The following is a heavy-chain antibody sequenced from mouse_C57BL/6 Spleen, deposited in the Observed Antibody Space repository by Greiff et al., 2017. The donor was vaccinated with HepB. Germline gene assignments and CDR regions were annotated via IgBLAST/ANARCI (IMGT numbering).Heavy chain of an antibody. J-gene: IGHJ2*01. CDR1: GYTFTDYE. V-gene: IGHV1-15*01. CDR2: IDPETGGT. Sequence: VQLKESGAELVRPGASVTLSCKASGYTFTDYEMHWVKQTPVHGLEWIGAIDPETGGTAYNQKFKGKAILTADKSSSTAYMELRSLTSEDSAVYYCTRGGASGDWGQGTTLTVSS. CDR3: TRGGASGD.